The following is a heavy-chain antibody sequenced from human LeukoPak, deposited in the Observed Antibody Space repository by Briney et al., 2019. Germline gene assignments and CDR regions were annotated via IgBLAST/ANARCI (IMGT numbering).Heavy chain of an antibody. CDR2: IYYNGNT. J-gene: IGHJ4*02. CDR3: ARRTLGNSGHG. CDR1: GGSISSSGYY. V-gene: IGHV4-39*01. D-gene: IGHD4-23*01. Sequence: SETLSLTCAVSGGSISSSGYYWAWIRQPPGRGLEWIATIYYNGNTYYNPSLKSRVTISIDTSKNQFSLKLSSVTAADTAVYYCARRTLGNSGHGWGQGTLVTVSS.